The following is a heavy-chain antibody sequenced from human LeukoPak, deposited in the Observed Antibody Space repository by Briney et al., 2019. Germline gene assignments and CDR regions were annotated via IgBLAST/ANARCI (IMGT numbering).Heavy chain of an antibody. V-gene: IGHV1-18*01. D-gene: IGHD4-17*01. J-gene: IGHJ4*02. CDR2: ISAYNGNT. CDR1: GYTFTSYG. CDR3: ARLYDYGDYRERYFFDY. Sequence: ASVKVSCKASGYTFTSYGISWVRQAPGQGLEWMGWISAYNGNTNYAQKLQGRVTMTRDTSTSTVYLELSSLRSEDTAVYYCARLYDYGDYRERYFFDYWGQGTLVTVSS.